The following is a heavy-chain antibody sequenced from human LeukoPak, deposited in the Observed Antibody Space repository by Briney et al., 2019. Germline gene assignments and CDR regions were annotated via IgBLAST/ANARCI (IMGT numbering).Heavy chain of an antibody. Sequence: PSETLSLTCAVSGGSISSRNWWTWVRQPPGKGLEWIGEIYHTGNTNYNPSLKSRLTISVDRSKNQFSLRLSSVTAADTAIYYCARDSPRGRGDSGNLDFWGQGTLVSVSS. J-gene: IGHJ4*02. CDR3: ARDSPRGRGDSGNLDF. V-gene: IGHV4-4*02. D-gene: IGHD2-21*02. CDR2: IYHTGNT. CDR1: GGSISSRNW.